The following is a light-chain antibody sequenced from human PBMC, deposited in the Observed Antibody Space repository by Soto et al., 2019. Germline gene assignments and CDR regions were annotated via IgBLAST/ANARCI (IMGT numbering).Light chain of an antibody. V-gene: IGLV2-14*01. J-gene: IGLJ2*01. Sequence: QSALTQPASVSGSPGQSITISCTGYSSDVGTQNYVSWYQQHPDKAPKLMIYEVSDRPSGVSNRFSGSKSGNTASLTISGVQAEDEADYYCLSYTSSYTVVFCGGTKLTVL. CDR1: SSDVGTQNY. CDR3: LSYTSSYTVV. CDR2: EVS.